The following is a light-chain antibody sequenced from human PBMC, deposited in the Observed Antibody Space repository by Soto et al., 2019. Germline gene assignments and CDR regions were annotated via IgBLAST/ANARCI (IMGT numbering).Light chain of an antibody. CDR2: DVT. Sequence: QSALTQPASVSGSPGQSITISCTGTSNDVGRYNYVSWYQQHPGEVPKLMIYDVTNRPSGVSNRFSASKSGNTASLTISGLQAEDEADYYCTSFTSSSTYVFGTGTKLTVL. V-gene: IGLV2-14*01. CDR3: TSFTSSSTYV. J-gene: IGLJ1*01. CDR1: SNDVGRYNY.